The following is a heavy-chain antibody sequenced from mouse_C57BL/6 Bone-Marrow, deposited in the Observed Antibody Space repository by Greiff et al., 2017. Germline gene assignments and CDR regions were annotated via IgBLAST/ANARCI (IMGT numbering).Heavy chain of an antibody. Sequence: QVQLQQPGAELVKPGASVKLSCQASGYTFTSYWMHWVKQRPGRGLEWIGRIDPTSGGTKYNEKFKSKATLTVDKPSSTAYMQLSSLASEDSAVYYCARMGYGSSYDYWGQGTTLTVSS. D-gene: IGHD1-1*01. V-gene: IGHV1-72*01. CDR1: GYTFTSYW. J-gene: IGHJ2*01. CDR2: IDPTSGGT. CDR3: ARMGYGSSYDY.